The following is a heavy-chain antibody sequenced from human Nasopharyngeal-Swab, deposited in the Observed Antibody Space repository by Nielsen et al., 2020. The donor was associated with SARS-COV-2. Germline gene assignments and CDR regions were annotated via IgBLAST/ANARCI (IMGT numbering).Heavy chain of an antibody. Sequence: SVKVSCKASGGTFSSYAISWVRQAPGQGLEWTGGIIPIFGTANYAQKFQGRVTITADKSTSTAYMELSSLRSEDTAVYYCARDRIENTIFGVVYYGMDVWGQGTTVTVSS. CDR1: GGTFSSYA. CDR2: IIPIFGTA. J-gene: IGHJ6*02. V-gene: IGHV1-69*06. D-gene: IGHD3-3*01. CDR3: ARDRIENTIFGVVYYGMDV.